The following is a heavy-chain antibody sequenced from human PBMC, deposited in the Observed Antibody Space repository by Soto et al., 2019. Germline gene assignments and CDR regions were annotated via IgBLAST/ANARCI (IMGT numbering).Heavy chain of an antibody. J-gene: IGHJ6*02. D-gene: IGHD5-18*01. CDR2: IYYSGST. Sequence: SETLSLTCTVSGGSISSYYWSWIRQPPGKGLEWIGYIYYSGSTNYNPSLKSRVTISVDTSKNQFSLKLSSVTAADTAVYYCAXGRGSQLWAHYYYGMDVWGQGTTVTVSS. V-gene: IGHV4-59*01. CDR3: AXGRGSQLWAHYYYGMDV. CDR1: GGSISSYY.